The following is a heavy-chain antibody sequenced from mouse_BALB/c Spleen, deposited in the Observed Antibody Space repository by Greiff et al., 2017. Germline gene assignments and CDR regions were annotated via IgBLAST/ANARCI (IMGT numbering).Heavy chain of an antibody. CDR2: FYPGSGSI. V-gene: IGHV1-62-2*01. Sequence: VQLHQSGAELVKPGASVKLSCKASGYTFTEYIIPWVKQRSGQGLEWIGWFYPGSGSIKYNEKFKDKATLTADKSSSTVYMELSRLTSEDSAGYFCARHEDLIYDGLRDAMDYWGQGTSVTVSS. CDR1: GYTFTEYI. D-gene: IGHD2-3*01. J-gene: IGHJ4*01. CDR3: ARHEDLIYDGLRDAMDY.